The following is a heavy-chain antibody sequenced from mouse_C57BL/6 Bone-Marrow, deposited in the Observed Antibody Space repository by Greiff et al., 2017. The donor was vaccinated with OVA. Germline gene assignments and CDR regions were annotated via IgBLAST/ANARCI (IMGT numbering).Heavy chain of an antibody. CDR3: ARSESTMVTTYDY. CDR1: GYTFTSYW. V-gene: IGHV1-69*01. J-gene: IGHJ2*01. CDR2: IDPSDSYT. Sequence: QVQLQQPGAELVMPGASVKLSCKASGYTFTSYWMHWVKQRPGQGLEWIGEIDPSDSYTNYNQKFKGKSTLTVDKSSSTAYMQLSSLTSEDSAVYYGARSESTMVTTYDYWGQGTTLTVSA. D-gene: IGHD2-2*01.